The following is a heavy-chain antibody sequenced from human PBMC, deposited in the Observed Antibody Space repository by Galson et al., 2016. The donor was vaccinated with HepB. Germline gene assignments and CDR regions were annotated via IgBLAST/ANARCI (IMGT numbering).Heavy chain of an antibody. CDR1: GFTFSSYN. D-gene: IGHD4-17*01. J-gene: IGHJ4*02. CDR3: AREPPGDYLHDH. V-gene: IGHV3-21*01. CDR2: ITTFSSYI. Sequence: SLRLSCAGSGFTFSSYNMNWVRQAPGKGLEWVSSITTFSSYIYYADSVKGRFTISRDNAKTSLYLQMNSLSAEDTGVYYCAREPPGDYLHDHWGRGTLVTVSS.